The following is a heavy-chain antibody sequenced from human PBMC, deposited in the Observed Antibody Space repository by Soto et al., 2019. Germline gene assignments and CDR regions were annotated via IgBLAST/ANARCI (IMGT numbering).Heavy chain of an antibody. Sequence: QVQLVQSGAEVKKPGASVKVSCKASGYAFTSYYIHWVRQAPGQGLEWLGVINPNGGNTDYAQKFQGRVTMTSDPSTRTVYMELSSRRSEDTAVYYCARVAVEIVATTGWYFDLWGRGTLVTVSS. V-gene: IGHV1-46*03. D-gene: IGHD5-12*01. CDR2: INPNGGNT. J-gene: IGHJ2*01. CDR1: GYAFTSYY. CDR3: ARVAVEIVATTGWYFDL.